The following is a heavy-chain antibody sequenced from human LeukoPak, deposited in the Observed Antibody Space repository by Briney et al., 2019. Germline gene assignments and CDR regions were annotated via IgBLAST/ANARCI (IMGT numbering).Heavy chain of an antibody. CDR1: GFTVSSNY. Sequence: GSLRLSCAASGFTVSSNYMSWVRQAPGKGLEWVSVIYSGGSTYYADSVKGRFTISRDNSKNTLYLQMNRLRAEDTAVYYCARAGTGGYYFYYFDYWGQGTLVTVSS. J-gene: IGHJ4*02. V-gene: IGHV3-53*01. CDR2: IYSGGST. CDR3: ARAGTGGYYFYYFDY. D-gene: IGHD3-22*01.